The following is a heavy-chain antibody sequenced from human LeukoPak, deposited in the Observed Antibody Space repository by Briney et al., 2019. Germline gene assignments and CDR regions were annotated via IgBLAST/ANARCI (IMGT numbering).Heavy chain of an antibody. J-gene: IGHJ4*02. CDR2: ISGSGGST. D-gene: IGHD3-22*01. CDR3: AKDKTYYYDSSGHYPKFDY. Sequence: GGSLRLSCAASGFTFSSYAMSWVRQAPGKGLEWVSGISGSGGSTYYADSVKGRFTISRDNSKNTLYLQMNSLRAEDTAVYYCAKDKTYYYDSSGHYPKFDYWGQGTLVSVSS. V-gene: IGHV3-23*01. CDR1: GFTFSSYA.